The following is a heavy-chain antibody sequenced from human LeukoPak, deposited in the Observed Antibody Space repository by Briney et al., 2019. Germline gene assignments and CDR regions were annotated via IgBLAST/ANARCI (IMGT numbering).Heavy chain of an antibody. Sequence: PSQTLSLTCTVSGGSISSGSYYWRWLRQPAGKGLEWIGRIYTSGSTNYNPSLKSRVTISVDTSKNQFSLKLSSVTAADTAVYYCTRRDNYYDSSGYWFYWGQGTLVTVSS. CDR3: TRRDNYYDSSGYWFY. D-gene: IGHD3-22*01. CDR2: IYTSGST. J-gene: IGHJ4*02. V-gene: IGHV4-61*02. CDR1: GGSISSGSYY.